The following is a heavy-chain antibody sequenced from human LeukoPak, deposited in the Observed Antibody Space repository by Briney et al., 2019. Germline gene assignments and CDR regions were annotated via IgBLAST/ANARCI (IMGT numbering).Heavy chain of an antibody. Sequence: SSETLSLTCAVYGGSFSGYYWSWIRQPPGKGLEWIGEINHSGSTNYNPSLKSRVTISVDTSKNQFSLKLSSVTAADTAVYYCARQGYDYVWGSYRPVNFDYWGQGTLVTVSS. V-gene: IGHV4-34*01. J-gene: IGHJ4*02. CDR3: ARQGYDYVWGSYRPVNFDY. CDR2: INHSGST. D-gene: IGHD3-16*02. CDR1: GGSFSGYY.